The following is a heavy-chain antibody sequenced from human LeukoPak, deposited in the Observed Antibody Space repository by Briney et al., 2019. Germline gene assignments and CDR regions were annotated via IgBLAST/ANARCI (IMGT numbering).Heavy chain of an antibody. V-gene: IGHV4-34*01. CDR2: INHSGST. CDR1: GGSFSGYY. D-gene: IGHD2-15*01. J-gene: IGHJ6*03. CDR3: ARGYCSGGSCYSYYYYNYMDV. Sequence: SETLSLTCAVYGGSFSGYYWSWIRQPPGKGLEWFGEINHSGSTNYNPSLKSRVTISVDTSKNQFSLKLSSVTAADTAVYYCARGYCSGGSCYSYYYYNYMDVWGKGTTVTVSS.